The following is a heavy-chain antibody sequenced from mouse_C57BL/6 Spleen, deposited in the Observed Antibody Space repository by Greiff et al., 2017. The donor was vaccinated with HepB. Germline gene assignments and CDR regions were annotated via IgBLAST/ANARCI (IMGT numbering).Heavy chain of an antibody. J-gene: IGHJ1*03. CDR2: IYPGDGDT. D-gene: IGHD1-1*01. CDR3: ARSGGSSYDWYFGV. V-gene: IGHV1-82*01. CDR1: GYAFSSSW. Sequence: VQLQQSGPELVKPGASVKISCKASGYAFSSSWMNWVKQRPGKGLEWIGRIYPGDGDTNYNGKFKGKATLTADKSSSTAYMQLSSLTSEDSAVYFCARSGGSSYDWYFGVWGTGTTVTVSS.